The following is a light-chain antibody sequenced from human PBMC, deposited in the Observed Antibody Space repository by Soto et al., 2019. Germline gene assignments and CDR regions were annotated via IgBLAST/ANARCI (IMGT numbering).Light chain of an antibody. V-gene: IGLV2-14*01. CDR2: EVT. CDR1: SSDVGDYPY. J-gene: IGLJ1*01. Sequence: SVLTQPASVSGSPGQSTTISCTGTSSDVGDYPYVSWYQQHPGKVPKLIIYEVTNRPSGVTSRFSGSKSENTASLTISGHQAEDEADYCCSSYSANNTLVFGRGTKETV. CDR3: SSYSANNTLV.